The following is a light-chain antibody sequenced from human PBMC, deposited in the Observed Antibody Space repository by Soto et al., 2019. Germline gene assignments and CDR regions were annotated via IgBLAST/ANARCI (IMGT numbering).Light chain of an antibody. CDR2: DSS. V-gene: IGKV3-11*01. CDR1: QRIHPN. Sequence: FLTQSRGTPSLAPGERATLCCRAGQRIHPNLSWYQRKPGQAPRLLIDDSSNRATGSAPRLRGSGSATDFPLTISSVEPEDFAVYICQQRSNWPPTFGQGTRLEIK. J-gene: IGKJ5*01. CDR3: QQRSNWPPT.